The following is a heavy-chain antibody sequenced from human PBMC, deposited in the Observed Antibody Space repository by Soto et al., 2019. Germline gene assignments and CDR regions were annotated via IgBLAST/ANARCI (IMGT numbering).Heavy chain of an antibody. CDR3: AREHYYDSSGYYSDAFDI. D-gene: IGHD3-22*01. V-gene: IGHV1-46*01. Sequence: ASVKVSCKASGYTFTSYYMHWVRQAPGQGLEWMGIINPSGGSTSYAQKFQGRVTMTRDTSTSTVYMELSSLRSEDTAVYYCAREHYYDSSGYYSDAFDIWGQGTMVLVSS. CDR1: GYTFTSYY. J-gene: IGHJ3*02. CDR2: INPSGGST.